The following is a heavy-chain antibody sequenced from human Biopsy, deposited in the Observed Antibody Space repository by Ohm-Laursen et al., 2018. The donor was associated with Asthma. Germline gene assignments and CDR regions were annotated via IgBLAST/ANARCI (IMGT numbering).Heavy chain of an antibody. CDR3: ARAVDYSHYYGIDV. Sequence: ATVKISCKTSGYTFNSAGITWVRQAPGQGLEWMGWISVYNGNTKVAQKLQDRVTMITDTSTSTAYIELRSLRSDDTAVYFCARAVDYSHYYGIDVWGQGTTVTVS. D-gene: IGHD3-10*01. CDR2: ISVYNGNT. V-gene: IGHV1-18*01. CDR1: GYTFNSAG. J-gene: IGHJ6*02.